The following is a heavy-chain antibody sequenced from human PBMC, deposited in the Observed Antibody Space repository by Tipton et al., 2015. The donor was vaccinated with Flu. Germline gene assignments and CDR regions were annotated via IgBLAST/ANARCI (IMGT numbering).Heavy chain of an antibody. V-gene: IGHV4-39*01. CDR1: SGSIRSTNYF. CDR2: IYPSGTT. CDR3: ARHTFWNGPNDY. Sequence: TLSLTCTVSSGSIRSTNYFCAWIRQPPGKRLELIGSIYPSGTTYYNPSLKSRVTISVDTSKSQFSLMLRSVTAADTAVYYCARHTFWNGPNDYWGQGTLVTVSS. D-gene: IGHD3-3*01. J-gene: IGHJ4*02.